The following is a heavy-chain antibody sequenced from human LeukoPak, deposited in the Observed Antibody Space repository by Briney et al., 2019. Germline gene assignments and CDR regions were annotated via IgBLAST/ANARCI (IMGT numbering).Heavy chain of an antibody. CDR1: GFTFSDYC. D-gene: IGHD4-23*01. CDR3: AKEVGPVVPFDY. J-gene: IGHJ4*02. V-gene: IGHV3-11*01. CDR2: ISSSGSTI. Sequence: GGSLRLSCAASGFTFSDYCMSWIRQAPGKGLEWVSYISSSGSTIYYADSVKGRFTISRDNSKNTLYLQMNSLRAEDTAVNYCAKEVGPVVPFDYWGQGTLVTVSS.